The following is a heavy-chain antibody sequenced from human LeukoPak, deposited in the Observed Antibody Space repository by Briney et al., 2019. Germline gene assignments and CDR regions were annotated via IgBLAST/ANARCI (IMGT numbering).Heavy chain of an antibody. CDR2: IWYDGSNQ. CDR1: GFTFSSYG. J-gene: IGHJ4*02. V-gene: IGHV3-33*03. CDR3: AKYGPEPTYIDW. D-gene: IGHD1-14*01. Sequence: GRSLRLSCAASGFTFSSYGVHWVRQAPGKGLEWVAVIWYDGSNQFYADYLKGRFTMSRDNCKNKLYLQMNSLRVEITAVYYCAKYGPEPTYIDWWGQGTLVTVS.